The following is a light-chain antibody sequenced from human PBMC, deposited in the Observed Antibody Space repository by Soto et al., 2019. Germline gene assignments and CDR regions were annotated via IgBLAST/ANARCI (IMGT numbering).Light chain of an antibody. V-gene: IGLV4-60*02. CDR1: SGHSSYI. CDR2: LEGSGSY. J-gene: IGLJ2*01. CDR3: ETGDSIVV. Sequence: QLVLTQSSSASASLGSSVKLTCTLSSGHSSYIIAWHQQQPGKAPRYLMKLEGSGSYNKGSGVPDRFSGSSSGADRYLTISNLQFEDEADYYCETGDSIVVFGGGTKLTVL.